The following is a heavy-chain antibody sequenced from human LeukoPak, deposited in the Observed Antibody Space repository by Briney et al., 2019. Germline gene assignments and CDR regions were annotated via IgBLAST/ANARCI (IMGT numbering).Heavy chain of an antibody. CDR1: GFTFTNYG. J-gene: IGHJ4*02. CDR2: IWYDGSKT. CDR3: ARDDCSTTPCYAY. Sequence: GGSLRLSCTTSGFTFTNYGINWVRQAPGKGLEWVAAIWYDGSKTSYTDSVKGRFTASRDISKNTVYLQMNGLKAEDTAVYYCARDDCSTTPCYAYWGQGTLVTVSS. D-gene: IGHD2-2*01. V-gene: IGHV3-33*01.